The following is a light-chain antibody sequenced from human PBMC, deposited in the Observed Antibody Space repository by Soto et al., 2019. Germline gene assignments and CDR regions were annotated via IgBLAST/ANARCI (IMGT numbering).Light chain of an antibody. Sequence: SYELTQPPSVSVAPGKTARITCGGNNIGSKSVHWYQQKPGQAPVLVIYYDSDRPSGIPERFSGSNSGNTATLTISRVEAGDEADDYCQVWDSSSDHWAVFGGGTKLTVL. CDR2: YDS. CDR1: NIGSKS. CDR3: QVWDSSSDHWAV. V-gene: IGLV3-21*04. J-gene: IGLJ2*01.